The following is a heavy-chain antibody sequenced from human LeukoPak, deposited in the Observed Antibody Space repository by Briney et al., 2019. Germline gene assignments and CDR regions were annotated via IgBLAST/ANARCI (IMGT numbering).Heavy chain of an antibody. V-gene: IGHV6-1*01. CDR1: GDSVSSNSAA. CDR2: TYYRSQGYN. D-gene: IGHD4-23*01. J-gene: IGHJ3*02. Sequence: KLSQTRSLPHAISGDSVSSNSAAWNWIRQSPSRGLGREGRTYYRSQGYNDYTVTVESRIASHPEPFKNQFSLNRNSLTLETTAVYYCAREREAGGKYSAFDIWGQGTMVTVSS. CDR3: AREREAGGKYSAFDI.